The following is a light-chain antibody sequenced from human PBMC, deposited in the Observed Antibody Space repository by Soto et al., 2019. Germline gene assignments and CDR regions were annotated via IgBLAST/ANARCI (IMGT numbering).Light chain of an antibody. CDR3: QQYHHWPPIT. CDR1: QNIDSN. V-gene: IGKV3-15*01. J-gene: IGKJ5*01. CDR2: RAS. Sequence: EIVMTQSPATLSVSPGERATLSCRASQNIDSNLVWYQQKPGQSPRLLIFRASTGATAIPARFSGSGSGTEFTLTISSLQSEDFAVYYCQQYHHWPPITFGQGTRLEIK.